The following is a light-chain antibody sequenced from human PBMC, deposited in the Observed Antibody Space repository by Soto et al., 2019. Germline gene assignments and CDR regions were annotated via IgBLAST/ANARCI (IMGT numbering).Light chain of an antibody. CDR2: DAS. CDR3: QQYGSSPET. CDR1: QSVSSTY. Sequence: EIVLTQSPGTLSLSPGERATLSCRASQSVSSTYLAWYQQKPGQPPRLLIYDASSRATGIPDRFSGSGSATDFTLTVSRLEPEDFAVYYCQQYGSSPETFGQGTKVDIK. V-gene: IGKV3-20*01. J-gene: IGKJ1*01.